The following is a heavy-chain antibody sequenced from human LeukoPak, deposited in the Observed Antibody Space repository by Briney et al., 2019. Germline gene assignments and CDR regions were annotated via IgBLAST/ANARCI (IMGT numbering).Heavy chain of an antibody. J-gene: IGHJ4*02. D-gene: IGHD1-14*01. Sequence: GASVKVSCTASGGTFSSYAISWVRQAPGQGLEWMGGIIPIFGTANYAQKFQGGVTMTTDTSTSTAYMELRSLRSDDTAVYYCARVGPDNGFDYWGQGTLVTVSS. CDR3: ARVGPDNGFDY. V-gene: IGHV1-69*05. CDR1: GGTFSSYA. CDR2: IIPIFGTA.